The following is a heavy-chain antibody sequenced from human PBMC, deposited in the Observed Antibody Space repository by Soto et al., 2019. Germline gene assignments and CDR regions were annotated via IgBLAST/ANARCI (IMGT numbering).Heavy chain of an antibody. CDR2: IYYSGST. V-gene: IGHV4-39*07. CDR1: GGSITNSGYY. J-gene: IGHJ3*02. D-gene: IGHD3-10*01. Sequence: SETLSLTCNVSGGSITNSGYYWGWIRQPPGKGLEWIGSIYYSGSTNYNPSLKSRVTISVDTSKNQFSLKLSSVTAADTAVYYCARFAVRYYGSGRYNRGPFDIWGQGTMVTVSS. CDR3: ARFAVRYYGSGRYNRGPFDI.